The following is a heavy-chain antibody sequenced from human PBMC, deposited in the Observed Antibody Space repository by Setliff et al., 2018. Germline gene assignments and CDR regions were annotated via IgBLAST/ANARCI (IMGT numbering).Heavy chain of an antibody. J-gene: IGHJ6*03. Sequence: KVSCKASGGTFSSYGISWVRQAPGQGLEWMGGTIPMFGTTDYARKFQGGVTIITDESTSTAYMQLSSLGSEDTAVYYCVREGVDSRSSTDYRYYMDVWGKGTTVTVSS. CDR1: GGTFSSYG. CDR3: VREGVDSRSSTDYRYYMDV. CDR2: TIPMFGTT. D-gene: IGHD3-22*01. V-gene: IGHV1-69*05.